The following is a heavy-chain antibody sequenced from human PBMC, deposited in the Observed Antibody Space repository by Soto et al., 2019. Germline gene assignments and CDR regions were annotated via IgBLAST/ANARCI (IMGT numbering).Heavy chain of an antibody. J-gene: IGHJ4*02. Sequence: QVQLVQSGAEVKKPGSSVKVSCKASGGTFSSYTISWVRQAPGQGLEWMGRIIPILGIANYAQKFQGRVTITADNSTSTAYMELSSLRSEDTAVYYCARVAVAGDFDYWGQGTLVTVSS. D-gene: IGHD6-19*01. V-gene: IGHV1-69*02. CDR3: ARVAVAGDFDY. CDR1: GGTFSSYT. CDR2: IIPILGIA.